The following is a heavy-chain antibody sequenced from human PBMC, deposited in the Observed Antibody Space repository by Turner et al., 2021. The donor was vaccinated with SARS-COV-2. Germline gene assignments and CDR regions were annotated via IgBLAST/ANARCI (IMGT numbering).Heavy chain of an antibody. Sequence: QLQLQESGPGLVKPSETLSLTCTVSGGSISRSSYYWGWICQPPGKGLEWIGSIYYSGSTYYNPSLKSRVTISVDTSKNQFSLKLSSVTAADTAVYYCAGEVVVLTTTHYGMDVWGQGTTVTVSS. V-gene: IGHV4-39*01. CDR2: IYYSGST. J-gene: IGHJ6*02. CDR1: GGSISRSSYY. CDR3: AGEVVVLTTTHYGMDV. D-gene: IGHD1-26*01.